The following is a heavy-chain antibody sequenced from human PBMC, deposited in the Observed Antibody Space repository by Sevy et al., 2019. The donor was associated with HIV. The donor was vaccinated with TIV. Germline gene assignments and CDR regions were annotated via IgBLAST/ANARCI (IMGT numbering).Heavy chain of an antibody. D-gene: IGHD5-12*01. V-gene: IGHV5-51*01. Sequence: GESLKISCEGSGYSISHYWIAWVRQMPDQGLEWMGIIYPGDPNPRYSPSFEGQVTISADKSINIAYLQWIRLMTSHTATYYCARLNGFEPYSYYAMDVWGQGTTVTVSS. J-gene: IGHJ6*02. CDR3: ARLNGFEPYSYYAMDV. CDR1: GYSISHYW. CDR2: IYPGDPNP.